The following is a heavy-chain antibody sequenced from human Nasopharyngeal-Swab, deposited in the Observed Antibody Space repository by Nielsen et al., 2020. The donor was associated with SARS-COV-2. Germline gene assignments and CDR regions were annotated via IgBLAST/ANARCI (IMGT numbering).Heavy chain of an antibody. CDR2: MKPNSGNT. CDR3: ARAGKIQLWFNSLYYFDY. V-gene: IGHV1-8*01. Sequence: ASVKVSCKASGYTFTSYDVNWVRQATGQGLGWMGWMKPNSGNTGYAQKFQGRVTMTRNTSISTAYMELSSLRSEDTAVYYCARAGKIQLWFNSLYYFDYWGQGTLVTVSS. CDR1: GYTFTSYD. D-gene: IGHD5-18*01. J-gene: IGHJ4*02.